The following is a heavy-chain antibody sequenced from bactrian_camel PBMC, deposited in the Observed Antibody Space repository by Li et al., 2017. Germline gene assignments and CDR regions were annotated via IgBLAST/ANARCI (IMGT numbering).Heavy chain of an antibody. CDR2: IYSDGGNT. CDR3: AADRLACLTQMPRPMSPRAYNL. V-gene: IGHV3S6*01. D-gene: IGHD1*01. CDR1: GFVYTGCC. J-gene: IGHJ4*01. Sequence: HVQLVESGGGSVQAGGSLRLSCERSGFVYTGCCISWFRKAPGKGLEWVSSIYSDGGNTYYADPMKGRFTISRDDAKNAVYLQMDSLKVEDTAMYYCAADRLACLTQMPRPMSPRAYNLWGQGTQVTVS.